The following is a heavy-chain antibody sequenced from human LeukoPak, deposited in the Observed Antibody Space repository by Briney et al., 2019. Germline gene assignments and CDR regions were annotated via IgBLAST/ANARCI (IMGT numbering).Heavy chain of an antibody. V-gene: IGHV7-4-1*02. CDR3: ARAGIGYCSDNTCSPDY. D-gene: IGHD2-15*01. J-gene: IGHJ4*02. Sequence: ASVKVSCKASGYTFTNYAVNWVRQAPGQGLEWMGLINTDTENPTYAQGFTGRFVFSLDTSVSTAYLQISSLKAEDTAVYYCARAGIGYCSDNTCSPDYWGQGTLVTVSS. CDR2: INTDTENP. CDR1: GYTFTNYA.